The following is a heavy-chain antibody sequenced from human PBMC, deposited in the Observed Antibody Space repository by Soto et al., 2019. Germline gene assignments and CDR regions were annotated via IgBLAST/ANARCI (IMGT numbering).Heavy chain of an antibody. V-gene: IGHV1-18*01. CDR3: ARGGYGDYVDWFDP. CDR2: ISAYNGNT. J-gene: IGHJ5*02. CDR1: GYTFTRYG. D-gene: IGHD4-17*01. Sequence: GASLKVSCKASGYTFTRYGISWGRQAPGQGLEWMGWISAYNGNTNYAQKLQGRVTMTTDTSTSTAYMELRSLRSDDTAVYYCARGGYGDYVDWFDPWGQGTLVTVSS.